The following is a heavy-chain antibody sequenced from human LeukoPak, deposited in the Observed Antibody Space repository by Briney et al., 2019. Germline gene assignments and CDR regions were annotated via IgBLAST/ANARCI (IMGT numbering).Heavy chain of an antibody. J-gene: IGHJ3*02. CDR1: GFTFSNYA. CDR3: AKRDYGSGSYWSAGAFDI. D-gene: IGHD3-10*01. V-gene: IGHV3-23*01. CDR2: IGGSGYST. Sequence: GGSLRLSCAASGFTFSNYAMSWVRQAPGKGLEWVSGIGGSGYSTYYADSVKGRFTISRDNSKNTLYLQMNSLRAEDTAVYYCAKRDYGSGSYWSAGAFDIWGQGTMVTVSS.